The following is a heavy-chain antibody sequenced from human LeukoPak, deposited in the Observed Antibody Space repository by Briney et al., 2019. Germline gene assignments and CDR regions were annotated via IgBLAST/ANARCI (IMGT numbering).Heavy chain of an antibody. D-gene: IGHD3-22*01. CDR2: IYYSGST. J-gene: IGHJ3*02. CDR1: GGSISSYY. CDR3: AREPPPYYYDSSGYPRDAFDI. Sequence: PSETLSLTCTVSGGSISSYYWSWIRQPPGKGLEWIGYIYYSGSTNYNPSLKSRVTISVDTSKNQFSLKLSSVTAADTAVYYCAREPPPYYYDSSGYPRDAFDIWGXGTMVTVSS. V-gene: IGHV4-59*01.